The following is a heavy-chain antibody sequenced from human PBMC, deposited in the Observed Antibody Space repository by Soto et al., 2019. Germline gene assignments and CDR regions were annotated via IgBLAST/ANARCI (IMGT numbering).Heavy chain of an antibody. J-gene: IGHJ5*02. Sequence: QITLKESGPTLVKPTQTLTLTCTFSGFSLSTSGVGVGWIRQPPGKALEWLALIFWDDVKRYSPSLKSRPTITKYTSKTPVVLTMTNMVPVDTRTYYCTHRQRSGATWFHPWLQGTLVTVSS. V-gene: IGHV2-5*02. CDR3: THRQRSGATWFHP. CDR2: IFWDDVK. CDR1: GFSLSTSGVG. D-gene: IGHD6-25*01.